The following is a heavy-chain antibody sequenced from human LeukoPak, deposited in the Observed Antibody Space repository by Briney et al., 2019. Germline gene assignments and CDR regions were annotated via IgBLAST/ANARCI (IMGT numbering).Heavy chain of an antibody. Sequence: SETLSLTCTVSGGSISSYYWSWIRQPPGKGLEWIGYIHYSGSTNYNPSLKSRVTISVDTSNQFSLKLSSVTAADTAVYYCARPGSHYDNSGYEVWGQGTLVTVSS. CDR1: GGSISSYY. D-gene: IGHD3-22*01. CDR2: IHYSGST. V-gene: IGHV4-59*01. J-gene: IGHJ4*02. CDR3: ARPGSHYDNSGYEV.